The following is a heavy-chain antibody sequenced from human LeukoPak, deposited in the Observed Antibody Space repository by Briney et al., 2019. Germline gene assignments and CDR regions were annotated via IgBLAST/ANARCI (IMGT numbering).Heavy chain of an antibody. CDR2: IYPGDSDT. Sequence: EESMKISCKGSGYSFTSYWIGWVRQMPGEGMEWMGIIYPGDSDTRYSPSFQGQVTISADKSISTAYLQWSSLKASDTAMHYCARLLPYYYDSSGYYQNWFDPWGQGTLVTVSS. D-gene: IGHD3-22*01. J-gene: IGHJ5*02. CDR3: ARLLPYYYDSSGYYQNWFDP. CDR1: GYSFTSYW. V-gene: IGHV5-51*01.